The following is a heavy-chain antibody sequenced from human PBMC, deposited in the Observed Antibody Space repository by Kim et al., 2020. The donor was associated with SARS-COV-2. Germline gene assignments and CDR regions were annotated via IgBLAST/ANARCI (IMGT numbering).Heavy chain of an antibody. D-gene: IGHD2-21*02. J-gene: IGHJ3*02. CDR2: IKEDGSEK. V-gene: IGHV3-7*01. Sequence: GGSLRLSCAVSGFTFSSYWMSWVRQAPGKGLEWVANIKEDGSEKYYVDSVKGRFTISRDNAKNSLDLQMNSLRAEDTAVYYCASPTCRGDCYGAFDIWGQGTMVTVSS. CDR1: GFTFSSYW. CDR3: ASPTCRGDCYGAFDI.